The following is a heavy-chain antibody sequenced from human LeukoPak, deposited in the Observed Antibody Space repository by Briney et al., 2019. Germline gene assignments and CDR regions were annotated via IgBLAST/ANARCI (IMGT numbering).Heavy chain of an antibody. CDR1: GFPLSTPGVG. V-gene: IGHV2-5*01. CDR2: ISWNGDK. Sequence: SGPTLVNPTQTLTLTCTFSGFPLSTPGVGVGWIRQPPGKALEWLALISWNGDKRYSPSLKTRLSITKDTNKNQGVLTMTNMDPVDTATYFCAHLGPPAEESGGYYDIVYFDYWGQGTLITVSS. J-gene: IGHJ4*02. CDR3: AHLGPPAEESGGYYDIVYFDY. D-gene: IGHD3-22*01.